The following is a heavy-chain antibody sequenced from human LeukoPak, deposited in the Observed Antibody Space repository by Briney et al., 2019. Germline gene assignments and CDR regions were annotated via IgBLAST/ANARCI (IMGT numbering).Heavy chain of an antibody. CDR1: GAFVSSCH. Sequence: SETLSLTCTVSGAFVSSCHWSWLRQPPGKGLVWLGYNYYTGSTNSNPSLKSRFTISTDTPKNQFSLKLSSVTAADTAVYYCARRAGENWYFDLWGRGTLVTVSS. D-gene: IGHD3-10*01. CDR3: ARRAGENWYFDL. CDR2: NYYTGST. V-gene: IGHV4-59*08. J-gene: IGHJ2*01.